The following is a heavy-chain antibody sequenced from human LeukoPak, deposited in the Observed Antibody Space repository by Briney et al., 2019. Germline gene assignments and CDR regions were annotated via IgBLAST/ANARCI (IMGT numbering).Heavy chain of an antibody. J-gene: IGHJ6*02. CDR1: GFTFSSYA. CDR3: ARDPAYDFWSGYYSLGMDV. V-gene: IGHV3-30-3*01. Sequence: GRSLRLSCAASGFTFSSYAMHWVRQAPGKGLEWVAVISYDGSNKYYADSVKGRFTISRDNSKNTLYLQMNSLRAEDTAVYYCARDPAYDFWSGYYSLGMDVWGQGTTVTVSS. CDR2: ISYDGSNK. D-gene: IGHD3-3*01.